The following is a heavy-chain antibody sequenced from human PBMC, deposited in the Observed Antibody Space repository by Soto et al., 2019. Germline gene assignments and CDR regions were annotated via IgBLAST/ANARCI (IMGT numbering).Heavy chain of an antibody. Sequence: ASVKVSCKASGYTFTSYGISWVRQAPGQGLERMGWISAYNGNTNYAQKLQGRVTMTTDTSTSTAYMELRSLRSDDTAVYYCAREGSSSFPGRWFDPWGQGTLVTVSS. J-gene: IGHJ5*02. D-gene: IGHD6-13*01. CDR1: GYTFTSYG. CDR3: AREGSSSFPGRWFDP. V-gene: IGHV1-18*01. CDR2: ISAYNGNT.